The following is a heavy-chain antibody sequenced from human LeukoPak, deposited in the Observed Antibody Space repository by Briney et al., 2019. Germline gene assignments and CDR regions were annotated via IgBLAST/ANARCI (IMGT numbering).Heavy chain of an antibody. V-gene: IGHV3-30*18. D-gene: IGHD2-8*02. J-gene: IGHJ4*02. CDR1: GFTFNSYG. Sequence: PGRSLRLSCAASGFTFNSYGMHWVRQAPGKGLGWVAVISYDGSNKYYADSVKGRFTISRANSKNTLYLQMSSLRAEEDTAVYYCAKDLVDRGNHLYYFDFWGQGTLVTVSS. CDR2: ISYDGSNK. CDR3: AKDLVDRGNHLYYFDF.